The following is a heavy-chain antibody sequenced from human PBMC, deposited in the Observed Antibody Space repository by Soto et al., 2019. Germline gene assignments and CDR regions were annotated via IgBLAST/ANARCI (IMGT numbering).Heavy chain of an antibody. D-gene: IGHD3-9*01. J-gene: IGHJ4*02. CDR1: GFTFSSYG. Sequence: GGSLRLSCAASGFTFSSYGMHWVRQAPGKGLEWVAVISYDGSNKYYADSVKGRFTISRDNSKNTLYLQMNSLRAEDTAVYYCAKEYDILTGYYPNADYWGQGTLVTVSS. V-gene: IGHV3-30*18. CDR2: ISYDGSNK. CDR3: AKEYDILTGYYPNADY.